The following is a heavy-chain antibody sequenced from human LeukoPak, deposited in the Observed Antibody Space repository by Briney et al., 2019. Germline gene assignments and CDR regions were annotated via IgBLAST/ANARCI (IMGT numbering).Heavy chain of an antibody. J-gene: IGHJ4*02. CDR3: ARGFGTSAAAGQFDY. CDR1: GGSISSSSYY. Sequence: SETLSLTCTVSGGSISSSSYYWGWIRQPPGKGLEWIGSIYYSGSTYYNPSLKSRVTISVDTSKNQFSLKLSSVTAADTAVYYCARGFGTSAAAGQFDYWGQGTLVTVSS. D-gene: IGHD6-13*01. CDR2: IYYSGST. V-gene: IGHV4-39*07.